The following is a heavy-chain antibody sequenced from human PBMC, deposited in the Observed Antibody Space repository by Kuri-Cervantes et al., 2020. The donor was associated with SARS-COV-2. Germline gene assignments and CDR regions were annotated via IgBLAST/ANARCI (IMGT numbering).Heavy chain of an antibody. V-gene: IGHV1-24*01. CDR2: FDPEDGGT. D-gene: IGHD6-19*01. J-gene: IGHJ5*02. CDR3: ATGPAVAGTGVWFDP. Sequence: ASVKVSCKASGGTFSSYAISWVRQAPGQGLEWMGGFDPEDGGTIYAQKFQGRVTMTEDTSTDTAYMELSSLRSEDTAVYYCATGPAVAGTGVWFDPWGQGTLVTVSS. CDR1: GGTFSSYA.